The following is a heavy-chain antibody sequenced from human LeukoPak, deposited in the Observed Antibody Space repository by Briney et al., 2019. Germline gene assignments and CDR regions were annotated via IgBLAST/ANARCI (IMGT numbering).Heavy chain of an antibody. CDR1: GFTFSSHA. CDR2: ISDSGTST. Sequence: PGGSLRLSCAASGFTFSSHAMIWVRQAPGKGLEWVSLISDSGTSTYYPDSVKGRFTISRDNSKNTVYLQMNSLRAEDTAVYYCAKGVSGYGSGRPFDYWGQGTLVTVSS. J-gene: IGHJ4*02. V-gene: IGHV3-23*01. CDR3: AKGVSGYGSGRPFDY. D-gene: IGHD3-10*01.